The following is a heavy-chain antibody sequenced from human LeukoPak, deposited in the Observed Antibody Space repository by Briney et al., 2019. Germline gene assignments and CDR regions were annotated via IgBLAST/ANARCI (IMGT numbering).Heavy chain of an antibody. CDR3: ARYGSGSYQAPFYFYHGMDV. CDR1: GFTFSTSA. D-gene: IGHD3-10*01. J-gene: IGHJ6*02. V-gene: IGHV3-30*04. Sequence: GGSLRLSCAASGFTFSTSAMHWVRQAPGKGLEWVAVISYDGSDKYYADSLKGRFTISRDNPRNTLYLQMSNLRLEDTAVYYCARYGSGSYQAPFYFYHGMDVWGQGTTVTVSS. CDR2: ISYDGSDK.